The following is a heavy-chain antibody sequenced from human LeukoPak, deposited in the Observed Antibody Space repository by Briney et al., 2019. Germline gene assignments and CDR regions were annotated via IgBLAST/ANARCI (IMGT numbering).Heavy chain of an antibody. J-gene: IGHJ4*02. V-gene: IGHV3-23*01. Sequence: GGSLRLSCAASGFTFSSDAMSWVRLAPGKGLEWVSAISGSGGSTYYADSVKGRFTISRDNSKNTLYLQMNSLRAEDTAVYYCAKDPTLLGAFDYWGQGTLVTVSS. CDR1: GFTFSSDA. CDR2: ISGSGGST. D-gene: IGHD7-27*01. CDR3: AKDPTLLGAFDY.